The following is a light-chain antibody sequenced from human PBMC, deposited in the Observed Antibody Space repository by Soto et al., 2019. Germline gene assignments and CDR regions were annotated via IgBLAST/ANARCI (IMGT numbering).Light chain of an antibody. J-gene: IGLJ1*01. Sequence: QSVLTQPASVSGSPGQSITISCTGTSSDVGSYNLVSWYQQQPGKATKLMIYEVSKRPSGVSNRFSGSKSGNTASLTISGLQAEDEADYYCCSYAGSSTSYVFGTGTKVTVL. V-gene: IGLV2-23*02. CDR3: CSYAGSSTSYV. CDR1: SSDVGSYNL. CDR2: EVS.